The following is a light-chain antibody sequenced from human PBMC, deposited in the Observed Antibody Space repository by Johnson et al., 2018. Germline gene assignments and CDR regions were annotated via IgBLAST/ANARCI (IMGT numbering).Light chain of an antibody. J-gene: IGLJ1*01. Sequence: QSVLTQPPSVSAAPGQKVTISCSGSSSNIGNNYVSWYQQLPGTAPKLLIYENNKRPSGIPDRFSGSKSGTSATLGNTGLQPGDAADYYCGTWASSLSSGNVFGTGTKVTVL. CDR2: ENN. V-gene: IGLV1-51*02. CDR1: SSNIGNNY. CDR3: GTWASSLSSGNV.